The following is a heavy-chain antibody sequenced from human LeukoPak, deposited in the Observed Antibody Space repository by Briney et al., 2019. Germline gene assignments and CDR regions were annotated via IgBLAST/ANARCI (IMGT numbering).Heavy chain of an antibody. Sequence: PGGSLRLSCAASGFTFSSYAMSWVRQAPGKGLEWVSAISGSGGSTYSPDSVKGRFTISRDNSKNTLYLQMNSLRAEDTAVYYCAKALGGGNYYDYWGQGTLVTVSS. J-gene: IGHJ4*02. CDR3: AKALGGGNYYDY. CDR1: GFTFSSYA. D-gene: IGHD2-15*01. V-gene: IGHV3-23*01. CDR2: ISGSGGST.